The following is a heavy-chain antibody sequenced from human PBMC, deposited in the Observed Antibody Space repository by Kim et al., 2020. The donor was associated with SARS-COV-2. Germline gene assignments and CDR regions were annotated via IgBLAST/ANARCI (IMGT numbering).Heavy chain of an antibody. Sequence: GGSLRLSCAASEFTFSSYSMGWVRQAPGEGLEWVSAISGSGGNTKYADSVKGRFTISRDNSKSTLYLQMNSLRAEDTAVYYCAKDRRGPAAGTWYFDLWGRSTLVTVSS. CDR3: AKDRRGPAAGTWYFDL. V-gene: IGHV3-23*01. J-gene: IGHJ2*01. CDR2: ISGSGGNT. D-gene: IGHD6-13*01. CDR1: EFTFSSYS.